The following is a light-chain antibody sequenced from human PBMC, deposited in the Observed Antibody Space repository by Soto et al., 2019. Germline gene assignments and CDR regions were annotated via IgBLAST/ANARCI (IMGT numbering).Light chain of an antibody. Sequence: QSALTQPASVSGSPGQSITISCSGTSSDVGSYDHVAWYQQFPGKTPKLMIYGVSNRPSGVSSRFSGSKSGNTASLTISGLQAEDEADYYCTSYTGSSTSYVFGSGTKVTVL. V-gene: IGLV2-14*01. CDR3: TSYTGSSTSYV. CDR1: SSDVGSYDH. J-gene: IGLJ1*01. CDR2: GVS.